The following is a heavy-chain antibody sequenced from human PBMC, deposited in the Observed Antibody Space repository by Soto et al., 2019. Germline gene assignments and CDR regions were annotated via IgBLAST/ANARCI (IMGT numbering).Heavy chain of an antibody. CDR3: ARDKGTLLHNWFDP. J-gene: IGHJ5*02. CDR2: INPNSGGA. Sequence: ASVKVSCKASGYTFTDYYMHWVRRAPGQGLEWMGWINPNSGGAYYAQTFQGRVTMTRDTSISTFYMEPSSLRSDDTAVYYCARDKGTLLHNWFDPWGQGTLVTVSS. CDR1: GYTFTDYY. V-gene: IGHV1-2*02. D-gene: IGHD2-15*01.